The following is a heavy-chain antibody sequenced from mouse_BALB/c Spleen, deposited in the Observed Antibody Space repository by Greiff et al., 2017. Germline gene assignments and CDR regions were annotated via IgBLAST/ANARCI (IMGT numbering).Heavy chain of an antibody. J-gene: IGHJ4*01. Sequence: EVKLMESGGGLVQPGGSLRLSCATSGFTFTDYYMSWVRQPPGKALEWLGFIRNKANGYTTEYSASVKGRFTISRDTSQSILYLQMNTLRAEDSATYYCARSILYDGYYLYAMDYWGQGTSVTVSS. V-gene: IGHV7-3*02. D-gene: IGHD2-3*01. CDR2: IRNKANGYTT. CDR3: ARSILYDGYYLYAMDY. CDR1: GFTFTDYY.